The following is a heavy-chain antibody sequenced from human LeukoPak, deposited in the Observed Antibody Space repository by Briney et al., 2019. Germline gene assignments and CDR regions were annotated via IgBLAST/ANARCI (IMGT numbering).Heavy chain of an antibody. CDR3: ARWATYDILTGYYLGWFDP. Sequence: ASVKVSCKASGYTFTSYAMHWVRQAPGQRLEWMGWINAGNGNTKYSQKFQGRDTITRDTSASTAYMELSSLRSEDTAVYYCARWATYDILTGYYLGWFDPWGQGTLVTVSS. J-gene: IGHJ5*02. V-gene: IGHV1-3*01. CDR1: GYTFTSYA. CDR2: INAGNGNT. D-gene: IGHD3-9*01.